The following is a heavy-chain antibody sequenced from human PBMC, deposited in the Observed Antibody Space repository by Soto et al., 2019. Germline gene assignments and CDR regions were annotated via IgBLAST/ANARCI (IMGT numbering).Heavy chain of an antibody. CDR1: GFTFGSYA. Sequence: PGGSLRLSCAASGFTFGSYAMSWVRQAPGKGLEWVSGISVSGGSTYDADSVKGRFTVSRDNSKNTLYLQMNSMRAEDTAVYYCAKGTYYYGSAPYYFDYWGQGTLVTVSS. J-gene: IGHJ4*02. CDR3: AKGTYYYGSAPYYFDY. V-gene: IGHV3-23*01. CDR2: ISVSGGST. D-gene: IGHD3-10*01.